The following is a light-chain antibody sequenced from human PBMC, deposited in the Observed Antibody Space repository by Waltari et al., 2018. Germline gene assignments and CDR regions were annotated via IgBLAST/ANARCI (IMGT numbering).Light chain of an antibody. CDR3: SSFAGSSQML. Sequence: QSALTQPPSASGSPGQSVTISCTGTSSDVGGFDYVSWYQQHPGKVPRRMIYEVSKRPAGGPDRFSGSKSGNTAALTVSGLQVEDEADYYCSSFAGSSQMLFGGGTKLTVL. CDR2: EVS. J-gene: IGLJ2*01. CDR1: SSDVGGFDY. V-gene: IGLV2-8*01.